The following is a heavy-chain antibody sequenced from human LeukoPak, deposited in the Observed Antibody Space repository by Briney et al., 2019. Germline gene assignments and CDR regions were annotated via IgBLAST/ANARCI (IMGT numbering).Heavy chain of an antibody. D-gene: IGHD2-8*02. J-gene: IGHJ4*02. CDR3: AKDPIWWNYFDY. CDR1: GFTFSDYY. Sequence: PGGSLRLSCAASGFTFSDYYMSWIRQAPGKGLEWVAFIRYDGSNTYYADSVKGRFTISRDNSKNTLYLQMNSLRAEDTAVYYCAKDPIWWNYFDYWGQGTLVTVSS. V-gene: IGHV3-30*02. CDR2: IRYDGSNT.